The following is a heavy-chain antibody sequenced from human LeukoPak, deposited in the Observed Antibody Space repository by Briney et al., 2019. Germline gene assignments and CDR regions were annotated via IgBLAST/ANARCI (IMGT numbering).Heavy chain of an antibody. J-gene: IGHJ1*01. CDR2: IYPGDSDT. D-gene: IGHD4-17*01. CDR1: GYSFTSYW. V-gene: IGHV5-51*01. Sequence: GESLKISCKGSGYSFTSYWIGWVRQMPGKGLEWMGIIYPGDSDTRYSPSFQGQVTISADKSISTAYLQWSSLKASDTAMYYSARQDYGDYVFSRYFQHWGQGTLVTVSS. CDR3: ARQDYGDYVFSRYFQH.